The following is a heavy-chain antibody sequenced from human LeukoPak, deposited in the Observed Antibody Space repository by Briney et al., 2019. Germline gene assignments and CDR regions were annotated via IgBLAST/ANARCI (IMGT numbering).Heavy chain of an antibody. CDR1: GYTFTGYY. D-gene: IGHD3-10*01. Sequence: ASVKVSCKASGYTFTGYYMHWVRQAPGQGLEGMGWINPNSGGTNYAQKFRGRVTMTRDTSISTAYMELSRLRSDDTAVYYCAGDWGYYGSGSYYKALDYWGQGTLVTVSS. CDR3: AGDWGYYGSGSYYKALDY. J-gene: IGHJ4*02. CDR2: INPNSGGT. V-gene: IGHV1-2*02.